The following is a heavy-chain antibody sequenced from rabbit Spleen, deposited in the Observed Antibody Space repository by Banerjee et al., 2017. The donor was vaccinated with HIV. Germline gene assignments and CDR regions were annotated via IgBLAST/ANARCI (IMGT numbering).Heavy chain of an antibody. Sequence: QTLEESGGDLVKPGTSLTLSCTASGFSFSSGHHMCWVRQAPGKGLEWIACINTATGKAVYASWAKGRFTISKTSSTTVTLQMTSLTAADTATYFCTRDAAGREDFTLWGPGTLVTVS. V-gene: IGHV1S40*01. CDR3: TRDAAGREDFTL. D-gene: IGHD4-2*01. J-gene: IGHJ4*01. CDR1: GFSFSSGHH. CDR2: INTATGKA.